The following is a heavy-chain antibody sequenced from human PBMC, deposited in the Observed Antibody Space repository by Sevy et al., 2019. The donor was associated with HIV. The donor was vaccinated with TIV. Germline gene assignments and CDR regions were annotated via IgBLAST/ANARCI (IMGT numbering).Heavy chain of an antibody. CDR1: GYTFTNYH. CDR2: ITPNNGNT. V-gene: IGHV1-18*01. J-gene: IGHJ1*01. D-gene: IGHD1-26*01. CDR3: ARAPSGSQGPGQYFHH. Sequence: ASVKVSCKASGYTFTNYHITWVRQAPGQGLEWMGWITPNNGNTNYARRLQGRVTMTTDTSTVTAYMEPRNLRSDDTAVYFCARAPSGSQGPGQYFHHWGQGTLVTVSS.